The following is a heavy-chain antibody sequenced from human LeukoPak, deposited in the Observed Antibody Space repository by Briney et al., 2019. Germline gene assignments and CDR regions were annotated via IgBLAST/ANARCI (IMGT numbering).Heavy chain of an antibody. CDR1: GFTFSSYA. Sequence: GGSLRLSCSASGFTFSSYAMHWVRQAPGKGLEWVAVIWYDGSNKYYADSVKGRFTISRDNSKNTLYLQMNGLRAEDTAVYYCARDRVVVAATEGYYFDYWGQGTLVTVSS. CDR2: IWYDGSNK. D-gene: IGHD2-15*01. J-gene: IGHJ4*02. V-gene: IGHV3-33*08. CDR3: ARDRVVVAATEGYYFDY.